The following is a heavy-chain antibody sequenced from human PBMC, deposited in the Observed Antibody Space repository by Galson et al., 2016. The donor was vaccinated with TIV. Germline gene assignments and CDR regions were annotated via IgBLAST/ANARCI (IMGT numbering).Heavy chain of an antibody. V-gene: IGHV3-48*01. CDR1: GFTFSNYN. CDR3: AKGLKGTPGIDYNMDV. D-gene: IGHD1-7*01. Sequence: SLRLSCAASGFTFSNYNMNWVRQAPGKGLEWVSYISTASITIHYADSVKGRFTISREDAKNSLYLQMNSLRVEDAAMYYCAKGLKGTPGIDYNMDVWGQGTTVTVSS. CDR2: ISTASITI. J-gene: IGHJ6*02.